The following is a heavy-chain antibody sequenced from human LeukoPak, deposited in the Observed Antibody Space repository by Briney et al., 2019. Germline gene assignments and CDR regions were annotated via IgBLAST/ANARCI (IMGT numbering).Heavy chain of an antibody. CDR2: ISSSSSYI. J-gene: IGHJ4*02. Sequence: PGGSLRLSCAASGFTFSSYSMNWVRQAPGKGLERVSSISSSSSYIYYADSVKGRFTISRDNAKSSLYLQMNSLRAEDTAVYYCARAQPSYYYDSSEDYWGQGTLVTVSS. V-gene: IGHV3-21*01. D-gene: IGHD3-22*01. CDR3: ARAQPSYYYDSSEDY. CDR1: GFTFSSYS.